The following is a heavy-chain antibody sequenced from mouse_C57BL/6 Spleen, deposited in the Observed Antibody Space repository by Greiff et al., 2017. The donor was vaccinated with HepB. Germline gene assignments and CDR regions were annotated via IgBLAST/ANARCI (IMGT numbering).Heavy chain of an antibody. V-gene: IGHV2-5*01. D-gene: IGHD1-1*01. CDR3: AKNCHYDYGSSYAAMDY. Sequence: QVQLQQSGPGLVQPSQSLSITCTVSGFSLTSYGVHWVRQSPGKGLEWLGVIWRGGSTDYNAAFMSRLSITKDNSKSQVFFKMNSLQADDTAIYYCAKNCHYDYGSSYAAMDYWGQGTSVTVSS. J-gene: IGHJ4*01. CDR1: GFSLTSYG. CDR2: IWRGGST.